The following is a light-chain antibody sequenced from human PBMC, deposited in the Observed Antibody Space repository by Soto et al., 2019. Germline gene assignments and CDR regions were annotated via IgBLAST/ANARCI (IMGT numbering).Light chain of an antibody. CDR3: QQRSNWPIT. CDR1: QSVDIN. CDR2: SGY. Sequence: EVVLTQSPGPLSLSPGERVTLSCRASQSVDINLAWYQQKRGQAPRLLIYSGYNRATGIPARFSGSGSGTDFTLTISSLEPEDVAVYYCQQRSNWPITFGQGTRLEI. V-gene: IGKV3D-11*03. J-gene: IGKJ5*01.